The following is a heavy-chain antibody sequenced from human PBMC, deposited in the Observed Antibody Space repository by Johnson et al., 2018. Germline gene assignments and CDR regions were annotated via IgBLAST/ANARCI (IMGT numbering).Heavy chain of an antibody. Sequence: EVQLVESGGDLVQPGGSLKLSCAASGFTFSDSAMHWVRQASGKGLEWVGRIRSKTNNFATAYAASVKGRLTVSRDDSQNTAYVQMNSLKPDDSAVYYCTGSPILAPFDIWGQGTVVTVSS. J-gene: IGHJ3*02. D-gene: IGHD3-10*01. CDR2: IRSKTNNFAT. CDR3: TGSPILAPFDI. V-gene: IGHV3-73*02. CDR1: GFTFSDSA.